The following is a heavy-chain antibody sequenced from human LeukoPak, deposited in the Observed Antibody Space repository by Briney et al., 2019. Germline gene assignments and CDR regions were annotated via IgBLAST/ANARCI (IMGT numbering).Heavy chain of an antibody. J-gene: IGHJ4*02. CDR2: FDPEDGET. Sequence: GASVKVSCKVSGYTLTELSMHWVRQAPGKGLGGMGGFDPEDGETIYAQKFQGRVTMTEDTSTDTAYMELSSLRSEDTAVYYCATAGGSGQNYYFDYWGQGTLVTVSS. CDR3: ATAGGSGQNYYFDY. CDR1: GYTLTELS. D-gene: IGHD3-10*01. V-gene: IGHV1-24*01.